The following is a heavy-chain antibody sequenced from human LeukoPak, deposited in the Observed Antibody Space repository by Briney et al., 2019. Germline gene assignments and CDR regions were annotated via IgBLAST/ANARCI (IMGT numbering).Heavy chain of an antibody. CDR3: ARVYDSSGYYPVAY. Sequence: GGYLRLSCAASGFTFSSYAMSWVRQAPGKGLEWVSAISGSGGSTYYADSVKGRFTISRDNSKNTLYLQTNSLRAEDTAVYYCARVYDSSGYYPVAYWGQGTLVTVSS. V-gene: IGHV3-23*01. CDR1: GFTFSSYA. J-gene: IGHJ4*02. D-gene: IGHD3-22*01. CDR2: ISGSGGST.